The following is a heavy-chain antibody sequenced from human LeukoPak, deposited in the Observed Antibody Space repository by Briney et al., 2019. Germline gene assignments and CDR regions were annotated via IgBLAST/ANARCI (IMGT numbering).Heavy chain of an antibody. CDR3: ARESGGRYSFDY. D-gene: IGHD1-26*01. J-gene: IGHJ4*02. Sequence: SQTLSLTCAISGXSVSSNSSAWHWIRQSPSRGLEWLGRTYYRSKWYNDYALSVKSRISINPDTSKNQFSLQLNSVTPEDTAVYYCARESGGRYSFDYWGQGTVSPSPQ. V-gene: IGHV6-1*01. CDR2: TYYRSKWYN. CDR1: GXSVSSNSSA.